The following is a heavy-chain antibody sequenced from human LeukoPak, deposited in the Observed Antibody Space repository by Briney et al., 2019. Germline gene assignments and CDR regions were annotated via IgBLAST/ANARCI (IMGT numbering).Heavy chain of an antibody. V-gene: IGHV1-24*01. CDR2: FDPEDGET. CDR3: ARGSGNYYDSSGYYYPFDY. D-gene: IGHD3-22*01. CDR1: GYTLTELS. Sequence: ASVKVSCKVSGYTLTELSMHWVRQAPGKGLEWMGGFDPEDGETIYAQKFQGRVTMTEDTSTDTAYMEVSSLRSEDTAVYYCARGSGNYYDSSGYYYPFDYWGQGTLVTVSS. J-gene: IGHJ4*02.